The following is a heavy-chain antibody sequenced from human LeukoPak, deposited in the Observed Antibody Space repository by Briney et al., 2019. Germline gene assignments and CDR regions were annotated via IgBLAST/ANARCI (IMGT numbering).Heavy chain of an antibody. D-gene: IGHD3-3*01. CDR2: IYYSGST. CDR3: ARFTIFGVVIPNHTFDI. V-gene: IGHV4-30-4*01. CDR1: GGSISSGDYY. J-gene: IGHJ3*02. Sequence: SETLSLTCTVSGGSISSGDYYWSWLRQPPGKGLGWIGYIYYSGSTYYNPSLKSRVTISVDTSKNQFSLKLSSVTAADTAVYYCARFTIFGVVIPNHTFDIWGQGTMVTVSS.